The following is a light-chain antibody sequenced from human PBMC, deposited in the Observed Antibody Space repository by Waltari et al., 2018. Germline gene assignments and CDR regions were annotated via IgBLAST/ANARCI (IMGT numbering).Light chain of an antibody. CDR2: GAS. V-gene: IGKV3-20*01. J-gene: IGKJ2*01. CDR1: QSLTKRY. CDR3: QQYGSSILYT. Sequence: TLSLSPGERATLSCRSSQSLTKRYLAWYQQKPGQAPRLLIYGASSRAAGIPDRFSGSGSGTDYTLTISRLEPDDCAVYYCQQYGSSILYTFGQGTKLEIK.